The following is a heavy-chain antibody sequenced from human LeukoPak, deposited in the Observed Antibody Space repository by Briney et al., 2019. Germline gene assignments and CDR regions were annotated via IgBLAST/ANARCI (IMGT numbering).Heavy chain of an antibody. J-gene: IGHJ3*02. Sequence: GGSLRLSCAASGFTFSSYGMHWVRQAPGKGLECISYISSSGSSTYYADSVKGRFTISRDNAKNSLYLQVISLRAEDTAVYYCARGPSIAARYDAFDIWGQGTMVTVSS. V-gene: IGHV3-48*04. CDR2: ISSSGSST. D-gene: IGHD6-6*01. CDR3: ARGPSIAARYDAFDI. CDR1: GFTFSSYG.